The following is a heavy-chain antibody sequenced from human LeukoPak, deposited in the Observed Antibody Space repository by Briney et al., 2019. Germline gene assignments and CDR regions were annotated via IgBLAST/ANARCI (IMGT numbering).Heavy chain of an antibody. V-gene: IGHV1-69*05. Sequence: ASVKVSCKASGGTFSSYAISWVRQAPGQGLEWMGRIIPIFGTANYAQKFQGRVTITTDESTSTAYMELSRLRSDDTAVYYCARDLGEVVPAAIMAFDIWGQGTMVTVSS. J-gene: IGHJ3*02. CDR1: GGTFSSYA. CDR2: IIPIFGTA. D-gene: IGHD2-2*02. CDR3: ARDLGEVVPAAIMAFDI.